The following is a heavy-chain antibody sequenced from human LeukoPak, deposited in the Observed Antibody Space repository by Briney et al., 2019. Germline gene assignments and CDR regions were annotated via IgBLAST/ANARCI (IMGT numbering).Heavy chain of an antibody. CDR3: ARSSEGYFGP. CDR1: GGSISGYY. Sequence: SETLSLTCTVSGGSISGYYWGWIRQPPGKGLEWIGEIYYSGNTKYYPSLQSRVTISVDTSNNQFSLRLNSLTTADTAVYYCARSSEGYFGPWGQGTLVTASS. J-gene: IGHJ5*02. V-gene: IGHV4-59*01. CDR2: IYYSGNT. D-gene: IGHD1-26*01.